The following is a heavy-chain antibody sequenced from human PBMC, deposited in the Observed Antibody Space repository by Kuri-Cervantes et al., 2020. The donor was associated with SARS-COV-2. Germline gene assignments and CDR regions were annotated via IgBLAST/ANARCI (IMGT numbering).Heavy chain of an antibody. CDR1: GFTVSSNY. Sequence: GGSLRLSCAASGFTVSSNYMSWVRQAPGKGLEWVSVIYSGGSTYYVDSVKGRFTISRDNAKNTLFLQMNSLRAEDTAVYYCARDPITMRVLDYWGQGTLVTVSS. V-gene: IGHV3-53*01. J-gene: IGHJ4*02. CDR2: IYSGGST. D-gene: IGHD3-22*01. CDR3: ARDPITMRVLDY.